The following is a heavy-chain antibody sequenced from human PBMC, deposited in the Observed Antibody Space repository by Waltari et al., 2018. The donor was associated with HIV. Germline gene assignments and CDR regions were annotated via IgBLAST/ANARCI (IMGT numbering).Heavy chain of an antibody. V-gene: IGHV4-39*01. J-gene: IGHJ6*02. D-gene: IGHD2-8*01. Sequence: QLQLQQSGPGLVKPSETLSLTCTVSGGSVINSDYYWDFIRQSPGKGLEWIGNIYYTATTCYNPSLKRRVTMSADLSRNQFSLRLNSVTAADTAIYYCARRPRMAAFYLYYGMDVWGQGTTVTVSS. CDR3: ARRPRMAAFYLYYGMDV. CDR1: GGSVINSDYY. CDR2: IYYTATT.